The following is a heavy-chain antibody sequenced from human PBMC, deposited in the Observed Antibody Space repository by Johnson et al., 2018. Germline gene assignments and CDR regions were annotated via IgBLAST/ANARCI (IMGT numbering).Heavy chain of an antibody. CDR3: AKNYYTGRDWYMDV. V-gene: IGHV3-74*02. J-gene: IGHJ6*03. D-gene: IGHD1-26*01. CDR2: INSEGSST. Sequence: VQLVESGGGLVQPGGSLRLSCAASGFTFSAHWMHWVRQAPGKGLVWVSHINSEGSSTSYADSVKGRFTISRDNSRNTLYLQMNNLRAEDTALYYCAKNYYTGRDWYMDVWGKGTTVTVSS. CDR1: GFTFSAHW.